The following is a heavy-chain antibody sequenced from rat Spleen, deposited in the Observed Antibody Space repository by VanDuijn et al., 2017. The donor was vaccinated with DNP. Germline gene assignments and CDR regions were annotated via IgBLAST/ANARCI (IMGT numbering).Heavy chain of an antibody. CDR2: ITPDGSTT. CDR3: SSGGPNMVQGNWFAY. Sequence: EVQLVESGGGLVQPGRSLKLSCAASGFTFSNYWMNWIRQAPGKGLEWVASITPDGSTTYYPDTVKGRFMISKDDARNTGYLQMNNLRSEDTAMYYCSSGGPNMVQGNWFAYWGQGTLVTVSS. D-gene: IGHD1-11*01. J-gene: IGHJ3*01. CDR1: GFTFSNYW. V-gene: IGHV5-35*01.